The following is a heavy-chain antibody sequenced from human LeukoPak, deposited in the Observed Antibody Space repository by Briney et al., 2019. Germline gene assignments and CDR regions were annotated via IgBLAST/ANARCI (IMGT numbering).Heavy chain of an antibody. CDR1: GFTFNYYG. V-gene: IGHV3-33*01. J-gene: IGHJ6*02. CDR2: IWYDGSNK. CDR3: ARAGYSSSPYHYALDV. D-gene: IGHD6-13*01. Sequence: GGSLRLSCAASGFTFNYYGMHWVRQAPGKGLEWVAVIWYDGSNKYYADSVKGRFTISRDNSQNTIYLQMNSLRAEDTALYYCARAGYSSSPYHYALDVWGPGATVTVSS.